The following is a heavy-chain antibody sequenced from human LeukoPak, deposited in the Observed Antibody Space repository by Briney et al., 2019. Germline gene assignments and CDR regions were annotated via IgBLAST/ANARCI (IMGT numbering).Heavy chain of an antibody. CDR2: IYYSGST. J-gene: IGHJ6*02. V-gene: IGHV4-30-4*01. D-gene: IGHD2-15*01. CDR3: ARASSYCSGGDCYVRYGMDV. Sequence: SETPSLTCTVSGGPISSGDYYWSWIRQPPGKGLEWIGYIYYSGSTYYNPSLKSRLTISIGTSKNQFSLKLTSVTAADTAVYYCARASSYCSGGDCYVRYGMDVWGQGTTVTVSS. CDR1: GGPISSGDYY.